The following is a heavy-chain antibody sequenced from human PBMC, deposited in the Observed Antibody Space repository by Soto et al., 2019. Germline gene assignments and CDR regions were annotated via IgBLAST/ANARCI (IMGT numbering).Heavy chain of an antibody. CDR3: SGCSGGACHQTYGMDV. V-gene: IGHV3-21*01. CDR1: GFTFSSCT. CDR2: ISPSTSHI. Sequence: EVHLVESGGGLVKPGGSLRLSCAVSGFTFSSCTMNWVRQAPGKGLEWVSSISPSTSHIYYADSVKSRFTLSRDNAKNALFLQMNSLRAEDTAVYYCSGCSGGACHQTYGMDVWRQGTTVTVSS. J-gene: IGHJ6*02. D-gene: IGHD2-15*01.